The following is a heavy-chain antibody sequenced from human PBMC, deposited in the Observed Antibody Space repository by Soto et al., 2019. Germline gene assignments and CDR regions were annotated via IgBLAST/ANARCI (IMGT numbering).Heavy chain of an antibody. CDR1: GNTFTYRY. V-gene: IGHV1-45*02. Sequence: QMQLVQSGAEVKKTGSSVTVSCKALGNTFTYRYLHWVRQATGQALEWMGWITPFNGDVHYAQKLPERVTITRDRSLNTAYMRMSGLRSEDTAMYYCASGGAGSGPFTWELPDHWGQGTLVTVSS. D-gene: IGHD1-26*01. CDR3: ASGGAGSGPFTWELPDH. CDR2: ITPFNGDV. J-gene: IGHJ4*02.